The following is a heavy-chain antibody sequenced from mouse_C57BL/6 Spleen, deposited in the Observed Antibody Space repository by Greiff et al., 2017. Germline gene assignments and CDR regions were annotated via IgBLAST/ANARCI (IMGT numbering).Heavy chain of an antibody. D-gene: IGHD3-2*02. CDR2: IHPNSGST. V-gene: IGHV1-64*01. Sequence: QVQLQQSGAELVKPGASVKLSCKASGYTFTSYWMHWVKQRPGQGLEWIGMIHPNSGSTNYNEKFKSKATLTVDKSSSTAYMQLSSLTSEDSAVYVCARWGQLKAMDYWGQGTSVTVSS. CDR1: GYTFTSYW. CDR3: ARWGQLKAMDY. J-gene: IGHJ4*01.